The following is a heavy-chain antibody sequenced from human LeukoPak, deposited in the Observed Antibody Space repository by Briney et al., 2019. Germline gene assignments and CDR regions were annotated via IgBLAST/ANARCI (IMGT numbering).Heavy chain of an antibody. CDR3: ARVRTGAFDI. V-gene: IGHV3-64*04. J-gene: IGHJ3*02. CDR1: GFTFSNYA. CDR2: ITGNGVST. Sequence: SGGSLRLSCSASGFTFSNYAMHWIRQAPGKGLEYVSAITGNGVSTYYADSVKGRFTISRDSSKNTLTLQLNSLRGEDTAVYFCARVRTGAFDIWGQGTMVTVSS.